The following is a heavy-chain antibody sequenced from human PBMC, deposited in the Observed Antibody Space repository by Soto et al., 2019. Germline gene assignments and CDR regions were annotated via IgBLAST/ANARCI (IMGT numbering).Heavy chain of an antibody. CDR2: IYYSGST. CDR1: GGSISSYY. V-gene: IGHV4-59*08. J-gene: IGHJ6*02. D-gene: IGHD2-2*01. Sequence: SETLSLTCTVSGGSISSYYWSWIRQPPGKGLEWIGYIYYSGSTNYNPSLKSRVTISVDTSKDEFSLRLSSVTAADTAVYYCARLNRYCISTNCHGYYGMDVWGQGTTVTVSS. CDR3: ARLNRYCISTNCHGYYGMDV.